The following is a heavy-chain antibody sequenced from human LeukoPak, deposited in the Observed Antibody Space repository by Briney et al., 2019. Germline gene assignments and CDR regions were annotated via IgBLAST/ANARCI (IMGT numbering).Heavy chain of an antibody. V-gene: IGHV3-30-3*01. CDR1: GFTFSSYA. CDR3: ARDIDYYYDSSGYDY. J-gene: IGHJ4*02. D-gene: IGHD3-22*01. CDR2: ISYDGSNK. Sequence: GSLRLSCAASGFTFSSYAMHWVRQAPGKGLEWVAVISYDGSNKYYADSVKGRFTISRDNSKNTLYLQMNSLRAEDTAVYYCARDIDYYYDSSGYDYWGQGTLVTVSS.